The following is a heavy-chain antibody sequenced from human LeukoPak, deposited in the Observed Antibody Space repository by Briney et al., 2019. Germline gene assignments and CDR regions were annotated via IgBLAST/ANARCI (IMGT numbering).Heavy chain of an antibody. CDR1: GGSISSSSYY. CDR3: ARVRGRDGYNLVDY. V-gene: IGHV4-39*07. J-gene: IGHJ4*02. Sequence: SETLSLTCTVSGGSISSSSYYWGWIRQPPGKGLEWIGSIYYSGSTYYNPSLKSRVTISVDTSKNQFSLKLSSVTAADTAVYYCARVRGRDGYNLVDYWGQGTLVTVSS. CDR2: IYYSGST. D-gene: IGHD5-24*01.